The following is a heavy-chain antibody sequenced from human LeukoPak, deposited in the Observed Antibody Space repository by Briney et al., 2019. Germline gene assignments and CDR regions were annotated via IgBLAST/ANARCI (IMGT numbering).Heavy chain of an antibody. CDR2: ISGSGGST. CDR3: AKDQVNYYDSSGYYYFDY. Sequence: PGGSLRLSCAASGFTFSSYAMSWVRQAPGKGLEWVSAISGSGGSTYYADSVKGRFTISRDNSKNTLYLQMNSLRAEDTAVYYCAKDQVNYYDSSGYYYFDYWGQGTLVTVSS. J-gene: IGHJ4*02. V-gene: IGHV3-23*01. D-gene: IGHD3-22*01. CDR1: GFTFSSYA.